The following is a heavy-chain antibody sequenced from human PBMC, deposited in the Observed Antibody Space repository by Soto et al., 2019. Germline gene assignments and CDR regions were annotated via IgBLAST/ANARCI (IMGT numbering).Heavy chain of an antibody. CDR1: GYTFTGYY. J-gene: IGHJ3*02. D-gene: IGHD1-20*01. Sequence: ASVKVSCKASGYTFTGYYMHWVRQAPGQGLEWMGWINPNSGGTNYAQKFQGWVTMTRDTSISTAYMELSRLRSDDTAVYYCARCISNWNGPVHAFDIWGQGTMVTVSS. CDR3: ARCISNWNGPVHAFDI. V-gene: IGHV1-2*04. CDR2: INPNSGGT.